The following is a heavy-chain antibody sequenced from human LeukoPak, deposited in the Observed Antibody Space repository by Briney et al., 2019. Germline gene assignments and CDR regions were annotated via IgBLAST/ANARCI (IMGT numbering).Heavy chain of an antibody. CDR3: ARDKAYNWNPYYLDY. Sequence: GASVKVSCKASGYTFTGYYMHWVRQAPGQGLEWMGWINPNSGGTNYAQKFQGRVTMTRDTSIYTAYMELSRLTSDDTAVYYCARDKAYNWNPYYLDYWGQGTLVTVSS. J-gene: IGHJ4*02. CDR1: GYTFTGYY. V-gene: IGHV1-2*02. D-gene: IGHD1-20*01. CDR2: INPNSGGT.